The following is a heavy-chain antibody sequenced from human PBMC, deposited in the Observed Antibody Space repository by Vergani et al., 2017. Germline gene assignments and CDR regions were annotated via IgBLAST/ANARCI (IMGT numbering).Heavy chain of an antibody. CDR1: GGSISSGSYY. D-gene: IGHD6-13*01. V-gene: IGHV4-61*02. J-gene: IGHJ6*02. CDR3: ARDPLYSTTWPFLLLDMDV. Sequence: QVQLQESGPGLVRPSQTLSLTCTVSGGSISSGSYYWSWFRQPAGKGLEWIGRFYTGGGTSYNPSLKSRVTISVDTSKNQFSLQMSSVTAADTAVYYCARDPLYSTTWPFLLLDMDVWGQGTTVTVSS. CDR2: FYTGGGT.